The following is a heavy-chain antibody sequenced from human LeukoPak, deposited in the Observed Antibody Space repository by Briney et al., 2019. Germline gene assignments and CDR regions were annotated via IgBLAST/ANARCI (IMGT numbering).Heavy chain of an antibody. J-gene: IGHJ4*02. CDR3: AKDQFRGCSGGSCYADY. V-gene: IGHV3-23*01. CDR1: GFTFSSYG. Sequence: GGSLRLSCAASGFTFSSYGMSWVRQAPGKGLEWVPGISGSGGSTYYADSVKGRITISRDNSKNTLFLQMNSLRAEDTAVYYCAKDQFRGCSGGSCYADYWGQGTLVTVSS. D-gene: IGHD2-15*01. CDR2: ISGSGGST.